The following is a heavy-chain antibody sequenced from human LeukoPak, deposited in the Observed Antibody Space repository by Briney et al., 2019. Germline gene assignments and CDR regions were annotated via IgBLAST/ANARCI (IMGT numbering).Heavy chain of an antibody. CDR3: ARGKSDSSGYDYTLDY. Sequence: GGSLRLSCAASGFTSSVHAMHWVRQAPGKGLEWVALFSYDGITTHYAGSVKGRFTVSRDDSKNTLSLQMNSLSAEDTAVYYCARGKSDSSGYDYTLDYWGQGTLVTVSS. CDR2: FSYDGITT. J-gene: IGHJ4*02. CDR1: GFTSSVHA. V-gene: IGHV3-30*01. D-gene: IGHD5-12*01.